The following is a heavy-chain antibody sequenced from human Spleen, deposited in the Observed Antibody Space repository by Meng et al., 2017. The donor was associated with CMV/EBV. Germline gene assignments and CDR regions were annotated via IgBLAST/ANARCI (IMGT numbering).Heavy chain of an antibody. Sequence: ASVKVSCKASGYTFTSYDINWVRQATGQGLEWMGWMNPNSGNTGYAQKFQGRVTITRNTSISTTYVELSSLRSEDTAVHYCARGVLYYDFWSGYSFWNYYGMDVWGQGTTVTVSS. J-gene: IGHJ6*02. CDR2: MNPNSGNT. CDR1: GYTFTSYD. CDR3: ARGVLYYDFWSGYSFWNYYGMDV. V-gene: IGHV1-8*03. D-gene: IGHD3-3*01.